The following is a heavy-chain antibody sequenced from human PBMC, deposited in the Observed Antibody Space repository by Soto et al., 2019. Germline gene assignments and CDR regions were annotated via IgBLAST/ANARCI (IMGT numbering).Heavy chain of an antibody. CDR2: IYYSGST. V-gene: IGHV4-59*01. CDR1: GGSISSYY. D-gene: IGHD3-10*01. Sequence: SETLSLTCTVSGGSISSYYWSWIRQPPGKGLEWIGCIYYSGSTNYNPSLKSRVTISVDTSKNQFSLKLSSVTAADTAVYYCAREGDGGYYYGSGSYFGYYYMDVWGKGTTVTVSS. J-gene: IGHJ6*03. CDR3: AREGDGGYYYGSGSYFGYYYMDV.